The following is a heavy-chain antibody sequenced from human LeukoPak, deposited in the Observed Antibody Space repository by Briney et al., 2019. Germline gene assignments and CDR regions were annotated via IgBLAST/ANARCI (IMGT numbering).Heavy chain of an antibody. CDR3: ARGGSSVFIDY. Sequence: GVSLRLSCAASGFTVSSNYMSWVRQTPGKGLEWVSVIYSGGSTYYADSVKGRFTIARDNSKNTLYLQMNSLRAEDTAVYYCARGGSSVFIDYWGQGTLVTV. D-gene: IGHD3-10*01. V-gene: IGHV3-66*01. CDR1: GFTVSSNY. J-gene: IGHJ4*02. CDR2: IYSGGST.